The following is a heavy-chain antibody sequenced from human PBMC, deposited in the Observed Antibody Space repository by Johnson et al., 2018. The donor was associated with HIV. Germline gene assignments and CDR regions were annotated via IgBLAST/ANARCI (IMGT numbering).Heavy chain of an antibody. Sequence: VQLVESGGGLVQPGGSLRLSCAASGFTFDDYAMHWVRQAPGKGLEWVSGISWNSGSIGYADSVKGRFTISRDNAKNSLYLQMNSLRAEDTAVYYCARDGCDDSSGYYWGAFDIWGQGTMVTVS. V-gene: IGHV3-9*01. D-gene: IGHD3-22*01. CDR3: ARDGCDDSSGYYWGAFDI. J-gene: IGHJ3*02. CDR1: GFTFDDYA. CDR2: ISWNSGSI.